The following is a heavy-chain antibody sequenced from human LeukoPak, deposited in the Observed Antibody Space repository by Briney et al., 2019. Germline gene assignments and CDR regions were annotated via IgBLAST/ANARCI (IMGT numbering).Heavy chain of an antibody. J-gene: IGHJ4*02. CDR2: ISSSSTTI. Sequence: GGSLRLSCAASGFTFSSYTMKWVRQAPGKGLEWVSYISSSSTTIYYADSVKGRFTISRDNSKNTLFLQMNSLRAEDTAVYYCTKEAQGCSITSCYFDSWGQGTLVTVSS. V-gene: IGHV3-48*01. CDR1: GFTFSSYT. D-gene: IGHD2-2*01. CDR3: TKEAQGCSITSCYFDS.